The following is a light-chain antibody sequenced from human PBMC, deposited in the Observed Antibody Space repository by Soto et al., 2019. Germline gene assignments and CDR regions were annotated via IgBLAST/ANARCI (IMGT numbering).Light chain of an antibody. CDR3: AAWDDSLNGWV. CDR1: SSNIGSKT. J-gene: IGLJ3*02. V-gene: IGLV1-44*01. CDR2: SND. Sequence: QAVVTQPPSASGTPGQRVTISCSGSSSNIGSKTVNWYQQLPGTAPKLLIYSNDQRPSGVPDRFSASKSGTSASLAISGLQSEDEADYYCAAWDDSLNGWVFGGGTKLTVL.